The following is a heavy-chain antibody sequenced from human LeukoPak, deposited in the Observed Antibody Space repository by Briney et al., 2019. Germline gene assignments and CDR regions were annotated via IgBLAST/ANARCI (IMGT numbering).Heavy chain of an antibody. Sequence: GSLRLSCAASGFTFSSYGMHWVRQAPGKGLEWVAVIWYDGSNKYYADSVKGRFTISRDNSKNTLYLQMNSLRAEDTAVYCCAKATDTAMVTGFDYWGQGTLVTVSS. CDR3: AKATDTAMVTGFDY. D-gene: IGHD5-18*01. V-gene: IGHV3-33*06. CDR2: IWYDGSNK. CDR1: GFTFSSYG. J-gene: IGHJ4*02.